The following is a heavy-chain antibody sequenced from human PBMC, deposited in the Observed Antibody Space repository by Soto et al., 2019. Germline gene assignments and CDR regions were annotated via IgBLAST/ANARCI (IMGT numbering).Heavy chain of an antibody. D-gene: IGHD5-12*01. Sequence: VKVSCKASGYTFTSYYMHWVRQAPGQGLEWMGIINPSGGSTSYAQKFQGRVTMTRDTSTSTVYMELSSLRSEDTALYYCARESSGYETYNRFDPWGQRTLVTVSS. CDR2: INPSGGST. J-gene: IGHJ5*02. V-gene: IGHV1-46*01. CDR1: GYTFTSYY. CDR3: ARESSGYETYNRFDP.